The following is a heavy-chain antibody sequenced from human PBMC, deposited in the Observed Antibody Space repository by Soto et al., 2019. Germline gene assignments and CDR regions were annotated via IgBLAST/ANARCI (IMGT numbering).Heavy chain of an antibody. CDR2: IIPIFGTA. D-gene: IGHD6-19*01. J-gene: IGHJ6*02. CDR3: HIAVGDSMAV. V-gene: IGHV1-69*01. Sequence: SRWVRQAPGQGLEWMGGIIPIFGTANYAQKFQGRVTITADESTSTAYMELSSLRSEDTAVYYCHIAVGDSMAVWGQGTTVPVSS.